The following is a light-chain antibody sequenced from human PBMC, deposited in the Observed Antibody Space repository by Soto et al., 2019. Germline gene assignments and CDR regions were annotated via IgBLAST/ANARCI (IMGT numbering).Light chain of an antibody. J-gene: IGLJ1*01. V-gene: IGLV1-47*01. Sequence: QAVVTQPPSASGTPGQGVTISCSGSTSNIGSNYVYWYQQLPGTAPKLLIYRNNQRPSGVPDRFSGSKSGTSASLAISGLRSDDEADYFCATWDDSLNGFYVFGTGTQLTVL. CDR2: RNN. CDR1: TSNIGSNY. CDR3: ATWDDSLNGFYV.